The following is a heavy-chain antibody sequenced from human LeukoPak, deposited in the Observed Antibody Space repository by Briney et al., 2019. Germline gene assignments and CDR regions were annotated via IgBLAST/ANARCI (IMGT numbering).Heavy chain of an antibody. Sequence: PGGSLRLSCAESGFSFRLYGMHRVRQAPGKGLEWVALMLYDGSGIYYADSVKGRFSVSRDNSNYMFYLQMTSLRAEDSAVYYCARDLASGNHPDGFDVWAQGTLVTVSS. CDR3: ARDLASGNHPDGFDV. V-gene: IGHV3-33*05. CDR2: MLYDGSGI. CDR1: GFSFRLYG. J-gene: IGHJ3*01. D-gene: IGHD1-14*01.